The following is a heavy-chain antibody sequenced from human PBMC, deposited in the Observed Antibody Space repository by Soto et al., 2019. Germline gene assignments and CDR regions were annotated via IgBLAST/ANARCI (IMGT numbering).Heavy chain of an antibody. CDR2: ISGSGGST. CDR3: AKSQWGERYCSGGSCYLDGS. Sequence: GGSLRLSCAASGFTFSSYAMSWVRQAPGKGLEWVSAISGSGGSTYYADSVKGRFTISRDNSKNTLYLQMNSLRAEDTAVYYCAKSQWGERYCSGGSCYLDGSWGQGTLVTVSS. D-gene: IGHD2-15*01. J-gene: IGHJ4*02. CDR1: GFTFSSYA. V-gene: IGHV3-23*01.